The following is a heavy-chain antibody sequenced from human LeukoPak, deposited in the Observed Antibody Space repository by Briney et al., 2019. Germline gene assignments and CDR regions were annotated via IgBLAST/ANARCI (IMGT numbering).Heavy chain of an antibody. Sequence: GGSLRLSCAASGFTVSSYWMSWVRQAPGKGLEWVANIKQDGSEKYYVDSVKGRFTISRDNAKNSLYLQMNSLRAEDTAVYYCARELLMVTTLDYWGQGTLVTVSS. CDR1: GFTVSSYW. D-gene: IGHD4-17*01. CDR2: IKQDGSEK. J-gene: IGHJ4*02. V-gene: IGHV3-7*03. CDR3: ARELLMVTTLDY.